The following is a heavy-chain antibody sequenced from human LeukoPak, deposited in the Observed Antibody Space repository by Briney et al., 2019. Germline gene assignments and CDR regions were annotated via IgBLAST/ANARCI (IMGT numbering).Heavy chain of an antibody. J-gene: IGHJ6*03. CDR1: GYSFTSYW. Sequence: GESLKISCKGSGYSFTSYWIGWVRQMPGKGLEWMGIIYPGDSDTRYSPSFQGQVTISADKSISTAYLQWSSLKASDTAMYYCARQRGSTKAPVYYYYMDVWGKGSTVTVSS. D-gene: IGHD2-8*01. V-gene: IGHV5-51*01. CDR2: IYPGDSDT. CDR3: ARQRGSTKAPVYYYYMDV.